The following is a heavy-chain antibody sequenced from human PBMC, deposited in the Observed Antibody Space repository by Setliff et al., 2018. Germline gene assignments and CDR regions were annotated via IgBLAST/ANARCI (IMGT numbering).Heavy chain of an antibody. D-gene: IGHD1-26*01. Sequence: RASVKVSCKGSGYTFTSYAMHWVRQAPGQRLEWMGWLSAGNGNTKYSQKFQGRVTITTDTSASTAYMELSSLRSEDTAVYYCVIRISGDSDYWGQGTLVTVSS. V-gene: IGHV1-3*01. CDR3: VIRISGDSDY. CDR2: LSAGNGNT. CDR1: GYTFTSYA. J-gene: IGHJ4*02.